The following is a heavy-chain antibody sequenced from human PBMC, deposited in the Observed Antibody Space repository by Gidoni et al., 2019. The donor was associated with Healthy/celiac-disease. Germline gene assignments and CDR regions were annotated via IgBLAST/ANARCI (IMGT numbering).Heavy chain of an antibody. V-gene: IGHV3-30-3*01. CDR3: ARGTQGGWIPTTDYFDY. J-gene: IGHJ4*02. CDR1: GFTFSIYA. CDR2: ISYDGSNK. D-gene: IGHD5-18*01. Sequence: QVQLVESGGGVVQPGRSLRLSCAASGFTFSIYAMHWVRQAPGKGLEWVAVISYDGSNKYYADSVKGRFTISRDNSKNTLYLQMNSLRAEDTAVYYCARGTQGGWIPTTDYFDYWGQGTLVTVSS.